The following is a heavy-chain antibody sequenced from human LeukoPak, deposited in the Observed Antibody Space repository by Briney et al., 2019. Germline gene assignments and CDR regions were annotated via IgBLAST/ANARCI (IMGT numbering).Heavy chain of an antibody. CDR3: ARESGSSGWFPNFDY. V-gene: IGHV3-48*02. J-gene: IGHJ4*02. Sequence: PGGSLRLSCAASGFTFSSYSMNWVRQAPGKGLEWVSYISSSSSTIYYADSVKGRFTISRDNAKNSLYLQMNSLRDEDTAVYYCARESGSSGWFPNFDYWGQGTLVTVPS. D-gene: IGHD6-19*01. CDR2: ISSSSSTI. CDR1: GFTFSSYS.